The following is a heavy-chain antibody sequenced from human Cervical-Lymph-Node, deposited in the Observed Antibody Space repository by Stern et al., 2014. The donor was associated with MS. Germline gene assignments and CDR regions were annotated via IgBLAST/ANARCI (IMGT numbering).Heavy chain of an antibody. Sequence: QVQLQQWGAGLLKPSETLSLTCAVYGGSFSGYYWSWIRQPPGKGLEWIGEINHSGSTNYNPSLKSRVTISVDTSKTQFSLKLSSVTAADTAVYYCARKYYYDSSGYDYWGQGTLVTVSS. J-gene: IGHJ4*02. V-gene: IGHV4-34*01. CDR2: INHSGST. CDR3: ARKYYYDSSGYDY. CDR1: GGSFSGYY. D-gene: IGHD3-22*01.